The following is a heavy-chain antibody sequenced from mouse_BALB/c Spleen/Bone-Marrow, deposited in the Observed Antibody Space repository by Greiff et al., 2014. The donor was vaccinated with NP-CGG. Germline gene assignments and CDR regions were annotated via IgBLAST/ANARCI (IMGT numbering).Heavy chain of an antibody. D-gene: IGHD1-1*01. CDR2: INPYNGGT. Sequence: EVQLQQSGPELVKPGASMKISCKASGYSFTDYTMNWVKPSHGKNLEWIGLINPYNGGTTYNQKLKGKATLTVDMSSSTAYLELLSLTSEDSAVYYCARSDYGYGYFDVWGAGTTVTVSS. CDR3: ARSDYGYGYFDV. CDR1: GYSFTDYT. V-gene: IGHV1-18*01. J-gene: IGHJ1*01.